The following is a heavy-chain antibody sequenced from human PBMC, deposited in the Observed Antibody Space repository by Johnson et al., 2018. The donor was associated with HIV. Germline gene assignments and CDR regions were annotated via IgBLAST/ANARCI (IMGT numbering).Heavy chain of an antibody. D-gene: IGHD3-22*01. CDR3: ASSYYYDSSCYSGAFDI. Sequence: VQLVESGGGLVQPGGSLRVSCGASGFTVSSNYMSWVRQAPGKGLEWVSVIYSGGSTYYADSVTGRFTISRDNSKNTLYLQMNSLIAEDTAVYYCASSYYYDSSCYSGAFDIWGQGTMVTVSS. CDR1: GFTVSSNY. J-gene: IGHJ3*02. V-gene: IGHV3-66*01. CDR2: IYSGGST.